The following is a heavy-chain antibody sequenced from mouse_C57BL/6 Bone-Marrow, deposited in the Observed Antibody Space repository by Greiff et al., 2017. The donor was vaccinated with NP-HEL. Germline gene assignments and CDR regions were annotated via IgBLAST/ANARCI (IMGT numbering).Heavy chain of an antibody. Sequence: VQLQQPGAELVKPGASVKLSCKASGYTFTSYWMQWVKQRPGQGLEWIGEIDPSDSYTNDNQKFKGKATLTVDTSSSTAYMQLSSLTSEDSAVYYCARRGAGYFDYWGQGTTLTVSS. V-gene: IGHV1-50*01. J-gene: IGHJ2*01. CDR2: IDPSDSYT. CDR3: ARRGAGYFDY. CDR1: GYTFTSYW.